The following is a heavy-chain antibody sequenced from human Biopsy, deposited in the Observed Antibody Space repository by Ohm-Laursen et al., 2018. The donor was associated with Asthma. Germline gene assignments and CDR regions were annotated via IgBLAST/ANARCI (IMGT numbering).Heavy chain of an antibody. V-gene: IGHV3-30*18. J-gene: IGHJ6*02. Sequence: SLRLSCAASRFAFENYAMYWVRQTPDKGPEWVALISYDGREKAYLDSVKGRFTISRDNFKRTLHLQMSSLRPEDSATYYCAKDRFDGSVTPSYYYYGIDVWGQGTTVTVSS. CDR1: RFAFENYA. D-gene: IGHD3-10*01. CDR3: AKDRFDGSVTPSYYYYGIDV. CDR2: ISYDGREK.